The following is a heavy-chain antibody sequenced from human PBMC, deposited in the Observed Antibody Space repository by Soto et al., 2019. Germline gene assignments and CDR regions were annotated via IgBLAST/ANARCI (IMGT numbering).Heavy chain of an antibody. CDR1: GGSISSGGYY. V-gene: IGHV4-31*03. Sequence: SETLSLTCTVSGGSISSGGYYWSWIRQHPGKGLEWIGYIYYSGSTYYNPSLKSRVTISVDTSKNQFSLKLSSVTAADTAVYYCARWALTGDYGNFDYWGQGTLVTVSS. CDR2: IYYSGST. D-gene: IGHD3-9*01. J-gene: IGHJ4*02. CDR3: ARWALTGDYGNFDY.